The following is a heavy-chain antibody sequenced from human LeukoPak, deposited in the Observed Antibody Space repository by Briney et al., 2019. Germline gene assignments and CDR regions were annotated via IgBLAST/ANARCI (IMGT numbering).Heavy chain of an antibody. CDR2: IIPILGIA. Sequence: ASVKVSCKASGGTFSSYAISWVRQAPGQGLEWMGRIIPILGIANYAQKFQGRVTITADKSTSTAYMELSSLRSEDTAVYYCAREGSATVTIPNTVAGRPATDYWGQGTLVTVSS. J-gene: IGHJ4*02. D-gene: IGHD6-19*01. CDR3: AREGSATVTIPNTVAGRPATDY. CDR1: GGTFSSYA. V-gene: IGHV1-69*04.